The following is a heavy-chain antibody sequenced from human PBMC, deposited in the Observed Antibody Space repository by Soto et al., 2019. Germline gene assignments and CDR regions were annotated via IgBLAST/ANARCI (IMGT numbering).Heavy chain of an antibody. CDR3: ARVLRIRGGRYYYGMDV. CDR1: GFTFSSYA. J-gene: IGHJ6*02. CDR2: ISYDGSNK. V-gene: IGHV3-30-3*01. D-gene: IGHD3-10*01. Sequence: GQLVESGGGVAQPGRSLRLSCAASGFTFSSYAMHWVRQTPGQGLEWVAVISYDGSNKYYSDSVTGRFTISGDNSNDTVYLQMNSLRTGDTAVYFCARVLRIRGGRYYYGMDVWGQGTTVTVSS.